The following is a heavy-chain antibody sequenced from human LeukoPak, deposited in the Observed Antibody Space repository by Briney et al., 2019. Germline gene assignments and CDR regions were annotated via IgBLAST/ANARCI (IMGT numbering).Heavy chain of an antibody. CDR2: IKQDGSAK. V-gene: IGHV3-7*05. J-gene: IGHJ4*02. CDR1: GFTFSTYW. CDR3: ARVKSDTAVDDY. D-gene: IGHD5-18*01. Sequence: GGSLRLSRAASGFTFSTYWMSWVRQAPGKGLEWVANIKQDGSAKFYVDSVKGRFTISRDNAKNSLCLQMNSLRAEDTAVYYCARVKSDTAVDDYWGQGTLVTVSS.